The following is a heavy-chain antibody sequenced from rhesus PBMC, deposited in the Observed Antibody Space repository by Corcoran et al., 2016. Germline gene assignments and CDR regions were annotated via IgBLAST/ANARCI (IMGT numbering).Heavy chain of an antibody. Sequence: QVQLQESGPGLVKPSETPSLTCAVSGGSISSGYYYWSWIRQPPRKGLEWIEYITYSGRASYNPALQSQVAISRNASKDQFSLKLSAVTAADTAVYYCAGDSDIVVVVSATSFDYWGQGVLVTVSS. CDR2: ITYSGRA. J-gene: IGHJ4*01. CDR3: AGDSDIVVVVSATSFDY. CDR1: GGSISSGYYY. V-gene: IGHV4-122*02. D-gene: IGHD2-8*01.